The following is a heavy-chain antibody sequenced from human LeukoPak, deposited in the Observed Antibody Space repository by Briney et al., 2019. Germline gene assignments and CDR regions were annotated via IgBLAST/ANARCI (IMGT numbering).Heavy chain of an antibody. V-gene: IGHV1-2*06. CDR2: INPNSGGT. J-gene: IGHJ5*02. CDR1: GYTFTGYY. D-gene: IGHD3-10*01. CDR3: VRDGEGVAISVNFWFDP. Sequence: EASVKVSCKASGYTFTGYYMHWVRQAPGQGLEWMGRINPNSGGTNYAQKFQGRVTMTRDTSISTAYMELRSLTSEDTAIYYCVRDGEGVAISVNFWFDPWGQGTLVTVSS.